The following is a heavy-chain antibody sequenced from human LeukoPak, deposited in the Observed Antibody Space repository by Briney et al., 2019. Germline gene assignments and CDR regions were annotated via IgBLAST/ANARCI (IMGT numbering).Heavy chain of an antibody. CDR2: IRYDGSNK. Sequence: PGGSLRLSCAASELTFSSNGMHWVRQAPGKGLAWAAFIRYDGSNKYYADSVKDRFTISRDNSKNTLYLQMNSLRPEDTAVYYCAKSPGAYYYYYVDVWGKGTTVTVSS. V-gene: IGHV3-30*02. CDR1: ELTFSSNG. J-gene: IGHJ6*03. CDR3: AKSPGAYYYYYVDV. D-gene: IGHD4/OR15-4a*01.